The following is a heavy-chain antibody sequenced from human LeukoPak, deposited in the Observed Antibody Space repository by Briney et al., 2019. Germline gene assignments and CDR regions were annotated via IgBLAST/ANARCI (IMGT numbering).Heavy chain of an antibody. CDR2: IYSGGST. D-gene: IGHD2-2*01. CDR1: GFTVSSNY. CDR3: ARGPAAPSNWFDS. J-gene: IGHJ5*01. Sequence: SGGSLRLSCAASGFTVSSNYMSWVRQAPGKGLEWVSVIYSGGSTYYADSVKGRFTISRDNSKNTLYLQMNSLRAEDTAVYYCARGPAAPSNWFDSWGQGTLVTVSS. V-gene: IGHV3-53*01.